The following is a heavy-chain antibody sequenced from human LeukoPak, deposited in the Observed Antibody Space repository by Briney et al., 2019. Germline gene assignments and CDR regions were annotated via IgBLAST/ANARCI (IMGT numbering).Heavy chain of an antibody. CDR2: ISSRSSTI. Sequence: GGSLRLSCAASGFTFSTFGVNWVRQAPGKGLEWVSYISSRSSTIYYADSVKGRCTISRDNAKNSLYLQMNSLRVEDTAVYYCARDSAMIVVVPTSDAFDIWVQGTMVTVAS. J-gene: IGHJ3*02. CDR1: GFTFSTFG. CDR3: ARDSAMIVVVPTSDAFDI. V-gene: IGHV3-48*04. D-gene: IGHD3-22*01.